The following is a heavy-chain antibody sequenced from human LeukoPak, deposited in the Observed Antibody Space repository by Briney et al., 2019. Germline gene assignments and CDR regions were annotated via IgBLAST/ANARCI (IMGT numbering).Heavy chain of an antibody. CDR1: GFTFSNYA. V-gene: IGHV3-23*01. CDR2: IRGSGDGS. CDR3: GRDPNSDYVGAFEF. D-gene: IGHD4-11*01. Sequence: GGALRLSCEASGFTFSNYAMTWVRQARGRGVEGVSSIRGSGDGSSYADSVKGRFTIPRDNSKSTLYLQINSLRAGDTAVYYCGRDPNSDYVGAFEFWGQGTVVTVSS. J-gene: IGHJ3*01.